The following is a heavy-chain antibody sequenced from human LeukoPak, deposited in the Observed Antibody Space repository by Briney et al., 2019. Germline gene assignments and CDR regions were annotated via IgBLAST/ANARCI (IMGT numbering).Heavy chain of an antibody. Sequence: GGSLRLSCVASGFTFSNYAMGWVRQAPGKGLEWVSGITGSGGSTYYADSVKGRFTISRDNSKNTVYLQMNSLRVEDTAVYYCAKDVHYFHNFIDYWGQGTLVTVAS. CDR3: AKDVHYFHNFIDY. CDR2: ITGSGGST. V-gene: IGHV3-23*01. J-gene: IGHJ4*02. D-gene: IGHD2-21*01. CDR1: GFTFSNYA.